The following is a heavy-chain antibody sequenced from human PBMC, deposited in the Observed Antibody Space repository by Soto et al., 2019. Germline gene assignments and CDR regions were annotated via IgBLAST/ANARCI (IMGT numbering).Heavy chain of an antibody. CDR1: GDSVSSNSAS. CDR3: SGIFYVSGSYYFYSDS. J-gene: IGHJ4*01. D-gene: IGHD3-10*01. V-gene: IGHV6-1*01. Sequence: SQTLSLTCALSGDSVSSNSASWNWIRQSPSRGLEWLGRTYFDSIWYTDYAESVKTRMTINVDTSKNHFSLNLNSVTPEDTALYFCSGIFYVSGSYYFYSDSWDHGPLVTV. CDR2: TYFDSIWYT.